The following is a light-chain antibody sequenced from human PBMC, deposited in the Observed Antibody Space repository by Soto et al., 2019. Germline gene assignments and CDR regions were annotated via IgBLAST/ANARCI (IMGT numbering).Light chain of an antibody. J-gene: IGLJ2*01. CDR3: QTWGTGIHVV. CDR2: LNSDGSH. CDR1: SGHSSYA. Sequence: QSVLTQSPSASASLGASVKLTCTLISGHSSYAIAWHQQQPEKGPRYLMKLNSDGSHSKGDGIPDRFSGSSSGAERYLTISSLQSEDEADYYCQTWGTGIHVVFGGGTKVTVL. V-gene: IGLV4-69*01.